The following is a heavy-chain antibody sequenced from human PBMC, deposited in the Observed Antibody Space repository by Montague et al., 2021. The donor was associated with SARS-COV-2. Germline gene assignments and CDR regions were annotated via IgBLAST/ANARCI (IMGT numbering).Heavy chain of an antibody. CDR2: TYYRSKWDS. CDR3: ASSGITLTGLDAFDI. D-gene: IGHD3-9*01. CDR1: GDSVFSKSVA. J-gene: IGHJ3*02. V-gene: IGHV6-1*01. Sequence: CAISGDSVFSKSVAWNWIRQSPSRGLEWLGRTYYRSKWDSDYAEXVKXRLVITPDTSKNQVSLQLNSVIPEDTAVYFCASSGITLTGLDAFDIRGQGTMVTVSS.